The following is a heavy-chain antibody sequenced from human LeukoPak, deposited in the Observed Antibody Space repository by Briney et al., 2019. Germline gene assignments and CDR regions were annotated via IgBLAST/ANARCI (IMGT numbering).Heavy chain of an antibody. CDR2: FDPEDGET. V-gene: IGHV1-24*01. CDR1: GYTLTELS. D-gene: IGHD2-2*01. CDR3: VPHPAGNFPGFDY. J-gene: IGHJ4*02. Sequence: EASVKVSCKVSGYTLTELSMHWVRQAPGKGLEWMGGFDPEDGETIYAQKFQGRVTMTEDTSTDTAYMEPSSLRSEDTAVYYCVPHPAGNFPGFDYWGQGTRVTVSS.